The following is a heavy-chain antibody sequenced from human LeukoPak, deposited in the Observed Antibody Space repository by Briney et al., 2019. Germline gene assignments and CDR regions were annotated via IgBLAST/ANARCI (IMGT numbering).Heavy chain of an antibody. CDR3: ARVLYYYDSNGYYDY. Sequence: ASVKVSCKASGYTFTGYYMHWVRQAPGQGLEWMGWINPNSGGTNYAQKFQGRVTMTRDTSISTAYMELSRLRSDDTAVYYCARVLYYYDSNGYYDYWGQGTLVTVSS. V-gene: IGHV1-2*02. J-gene: IGHJ4*02. CDR2: INPNSGGT. CDR1: GYTFTGYY. D-gene: IGHD3-22*01.